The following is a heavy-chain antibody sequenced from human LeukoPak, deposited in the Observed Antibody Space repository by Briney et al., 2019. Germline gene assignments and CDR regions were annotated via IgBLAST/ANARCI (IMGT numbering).Heavy chain of an antibody. CDR2: ISSSSSYI. CDR1: GFPFSSYS. CDR3: ARDQSLQGSSPLYSYGMDV. J-gene: IGHJ6*02. D-gene: IGHD2-15*01. V-gene: IGHV3-21*01. Sequence: PGGSLRLSCAASGFPFSSYSMNWVRQAPGKGLEWVSSISSSSSYIYYADSVKGRFTISRDNAKNSLYLQMNSLRAEDTAVYYCARDQSLQGSSPLYSYGMDVWGQGTTVTVSS.